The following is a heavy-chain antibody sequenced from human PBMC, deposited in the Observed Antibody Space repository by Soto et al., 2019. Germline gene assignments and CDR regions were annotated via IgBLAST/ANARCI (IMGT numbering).Heavy chain of an antibody. CDR3: AKDLTRQHDYCLGR. V-gene: IGHV1-2*02. CDR2: INAHSGGT. CDR1: GFSFTSYY. Sequence: ASVKVSCKASGFSFTSYYIHWLRQAPGQGLEWMGWINAHSGGTEYAQKFQSRVTLTRDTSISTAYMTLSSLRSDDTAIYYCAKDLTRQHDYCLGRWRQGSPVP. D-gene: IGHD3-3*01. J-gene: IGHJ4*01.